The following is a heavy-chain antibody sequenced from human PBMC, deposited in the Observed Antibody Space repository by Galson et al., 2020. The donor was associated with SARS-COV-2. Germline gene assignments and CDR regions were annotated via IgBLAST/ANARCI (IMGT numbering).Heavy chain of an antibody. CDR2: IWYDGSNK. V-gene: IGHV3-33*01. J-gene: IGHJ4*02. CDR1: GFTFSSYG. Sequence: GGSLRLSCAASGFTFSSYGMHWVRQAPGKGLEWVAVIWYDGSNKYYADSVKGRFTISRDNSKNTLYLQMNSLRAEDTAVYFCARDLPQGNMVDYWGQGTLVTVSS. CDR3: ARDLPQGNMVDY. D-gene: IGHD1-1*01.